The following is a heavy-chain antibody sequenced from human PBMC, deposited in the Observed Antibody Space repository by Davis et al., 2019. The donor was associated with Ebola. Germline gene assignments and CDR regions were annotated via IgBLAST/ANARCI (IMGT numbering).Heavy chain of an antibody. D-gene: IGHD6-13*01. CDR1: GGSISSSNW. J-gene: IGHJ5*02. V-gene: IGHV4-39*01. CDR2: IYSSGYT. Sequence: MPSETLSLTCAVSGGSISSSNWWSWVRQPPGKGLEWIGSIYSSGYTYHNPSLKSRVTMSVDTSKNQFSVKLNSVTAADTAVYYCARSPGIARYNWFDPWGQGTLVTVSS. CDR3: ARSPGIARYNWFDP.